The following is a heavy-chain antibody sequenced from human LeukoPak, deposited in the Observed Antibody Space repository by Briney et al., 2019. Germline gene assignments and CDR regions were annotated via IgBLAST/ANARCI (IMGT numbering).Heavy chain of an antibody. Sequence: GGSLRLSCTASGFTFTSYWMQWVRQAPGEGLVWVSCINNDGSSTNYADSVKGRFTISRDNAKNSLYLQMNSLRAEDTAVYYCARDPYIAVAGTDAFDIWGQGTMVTVSS. CDR1: GFTFTSYW. CDR2: INNDGSST. CDR3: ARDPYIAVAGTDAFDI. V-gene: IGHV3-74*01. J-gene: IGHJ3*02. D-gene: IGHD6-19*01.